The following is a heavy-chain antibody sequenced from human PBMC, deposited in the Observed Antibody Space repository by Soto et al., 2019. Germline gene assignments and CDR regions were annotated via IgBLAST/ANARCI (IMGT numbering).Heavy chain of an antibody. CDR2: IYYSGST. CDR1: GGSISSSSYF. Sequence: SETLSLTCTVSGGSISSSSYFWGWFRQPPGKGLEWIGSIYYSGSTYYNPSLKSRVTISVDTSKNQFSLKLSSVTAADTAVYYCARHGIAILGVVIKLGWPHYRDVWGKGTTVTVSS. V-gene: IGHV4-39*01. CDR3: ARHGIAILGVVIKLGWPHYRDV. D-gene: IGHD3-3*01. J-gene: IGHJ6*03.